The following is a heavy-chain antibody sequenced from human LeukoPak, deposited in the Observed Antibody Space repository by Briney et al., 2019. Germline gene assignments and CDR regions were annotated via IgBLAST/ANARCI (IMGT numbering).Heavy chain of an antibody. Sequence: SETLSLTCTVSGGSISSSTYYWGWIRRPPGKGLEWIGSIYYSGSTYYNPSLKSRVTVSVDTSKNQSSLNLSSVTAADTAVYYCVRGSTLRHYQYWGQGTLVTVSS. V-gene: IGHV4-39*01. CDR2: IYYSGST. CDR1: GGSISSSTYY. D-gene: IGHD3-16*01. J-gene: IGHJ4*02. CDR3: VRGSTLRHYQY.